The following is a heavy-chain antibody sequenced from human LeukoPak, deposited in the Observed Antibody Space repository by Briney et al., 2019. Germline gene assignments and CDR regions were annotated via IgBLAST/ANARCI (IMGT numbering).Heavy chain of an antibody. Sequence: ASVKVSCKASGYTFTSYGISWVRQAPGQGLEWMGWISAYNGNTNYAQKLQGRVTMTTDTSTSTAYMELRSLRSEDTAVYYCARGLGAPSGSYGMDVWGQGTTVTVSS. CDR3: ARGLGAPSGSYGMDV. CDR2: ISAYNGNT. V-gene: IGHV1-18*01. D-gene: IGHD3-16*01. J-gene: IGHJ6*02. CDR1: GYTFTSYG.